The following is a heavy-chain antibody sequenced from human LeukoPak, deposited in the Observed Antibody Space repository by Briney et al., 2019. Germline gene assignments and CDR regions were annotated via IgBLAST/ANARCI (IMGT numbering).Heavy chain of an antibody. J-gene: IGHJ3*02. CDR3: AKFPYRSDAFDI. D-gene: IGHD2-2*01. Sequence: GRSLRLSCAASGFTFSSYGMHWVRQAPGKGLEWVAVISYDGSSKYYADSVKGRFTISRDNSKNTLYLQMNSLRAEDTAVYYCAKFPYRSDAFDIWGQGTMVTVSP. CDR2: ISYDGSSK. CDR1: GFTFSSYG. V-gene: IGHV3-30*18.